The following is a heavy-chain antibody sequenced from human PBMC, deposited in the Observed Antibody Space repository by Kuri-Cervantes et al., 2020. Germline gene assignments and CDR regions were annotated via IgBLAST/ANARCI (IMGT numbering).Heavy chain of an antibody. V-gene: IGHV1-18*01. CDR1: GYTFTSYG. J-gene: IGHJ6*02. Sequence: ASVKVSCKASGYTFTSYGISWVRQAPGQGLEWMGWISAYNGNTNYAQKLQGRVTMTTDTSTSTAYMELRSLRSDDTAVYYRARDFCHQIAGVDWSLYYYYDGMDVWGQGTTVTVSS. CDR3: ARDFCHQIAGVDWSLYYYYDGMDV. CDR2: ISAYNGNT. D-gene: IGHD3-9*01.